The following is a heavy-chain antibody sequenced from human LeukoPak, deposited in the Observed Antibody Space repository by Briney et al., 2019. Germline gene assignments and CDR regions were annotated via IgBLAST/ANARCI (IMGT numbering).Heavy chain of an antibody. CDR2: IYTSGST. D-gene: IGHD3-10*01. CDR1: GGSISSGSYY. V-gene: IGHV4-61*02. CDR3: ACTMVRGVMASSARDDDAFDI. J-gene: IGHJ3*02. Sequence: SQTLSLTCTVSGGSISSGSYYWSWIRQPAGKGLEWIGRIYTSGSTNYNPSIKSRVTISVDTSKNQFSLKLSSVTAADTAVYYCACTMVRGVMASSARDDDAFDIWGQGTMVTVSS.